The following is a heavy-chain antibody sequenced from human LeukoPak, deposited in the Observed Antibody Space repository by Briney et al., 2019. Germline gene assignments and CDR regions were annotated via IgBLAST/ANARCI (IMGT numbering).Heavy chain of an antibody. CDR1: GGSFSSGDYS. Sequence: SQTLSLTCTVSGGSFSSGDYSWNWIRQPAGQGLEWIGRLFSSGTTNYNPSLKSRVTISVDTSKNQFSLKLSSVTAADTAVYYRARQYYYGSGSQFDYWGQGTLVTVSS. V-gene: IGHV4-61*02. CDR2: LFSSGTT. CDR3: ARQYYYGSGSQFDY. J-gene: IGHJ4*02. D-gene: IGHD3-10*01.